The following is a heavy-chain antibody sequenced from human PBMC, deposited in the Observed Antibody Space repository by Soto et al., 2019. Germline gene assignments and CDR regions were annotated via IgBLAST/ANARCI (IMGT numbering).Heavy chain of an antibody. CDR2: ISAYNGNT. CDR1: GYTFTSYG. J-gene: IGHJ6*03. CDR3: ARVRRFLEWSPQDYYYSYDMDV. V-gene: IGHV1-18*01. Sequence: QVQLVQSGAEVKKPGASVKVSCKASGYTFTSYGISWVRQAPGQGLEWMGWISAYNGNTNYAQKLQGRVTMTTDTSTSTAYIELRSLRSDDTAVYYCARVRRFLEWSPQDYYYSYDMDVWGKGTTVTVSS. D-gene: IGHD3-3*01.